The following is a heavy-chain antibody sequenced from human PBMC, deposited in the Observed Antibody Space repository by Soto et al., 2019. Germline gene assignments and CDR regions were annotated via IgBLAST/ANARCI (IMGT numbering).Heavy chain of an antibody. CDR2: ISGSGGST. Sequence: RLSCAASGFTFSSYAMSWVRQAPGKGLEWVSAISGSGGSTYYADSVKGRFTISRDNSKNTLYLQMNSLRAEDTAVYYCAKDGGGHYYGPFDYWGQGTLVTVSS. D-gene: IGHD3-10*01. J-gene: IGHJ4*02. CDR3: AKDGGGHYYGPFDY. V-gene: IGHV3-23*01. CDR1: GFTFSSYA.